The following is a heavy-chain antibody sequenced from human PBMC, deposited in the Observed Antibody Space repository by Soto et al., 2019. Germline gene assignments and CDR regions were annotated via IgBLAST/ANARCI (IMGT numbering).Heavy chain of an antibody. D-gene: IGHD2-15*01. CDR1: GFTFSSYG. J-gene: IGHJ4*02. CDR3: AKDLGYCSGGSCYSEGYFDS. V-gene: IGHV3-30*18. Sequence: GGSLRLSCAASGFTFSSYGMHWVRQAPGKGLEWVALVSYDGSNKNYAASVKGRFAISRDNSKNTLYLQMNMLRTEDAAVYYWAKDLGYCSGGSCYSEGYFDSWGQGALVTVSS. CDR2: VSYDGSNK.